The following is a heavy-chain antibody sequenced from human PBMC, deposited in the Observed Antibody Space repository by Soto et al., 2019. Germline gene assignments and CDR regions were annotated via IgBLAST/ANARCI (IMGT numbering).Heavy chain of an antibody. CDR1: GFTFSSYA. J-gene: IGHJ4*02. D-gene: IGHD4-4*01. V-gene: IGHV3-23*01. Sequence: GGSLRLSGAASGFTFSSYAMSWVRQAPGKGLEWVSAISGSGGSTYYADSVKGRFTISRDNSKNTLYLQMNSLRAEDTAVYYCAKISNPYPTPYFDYWGQGTLVTVSS. CDR3: AKISNPYPTPYFDY. CDR2: ISGSGGST.